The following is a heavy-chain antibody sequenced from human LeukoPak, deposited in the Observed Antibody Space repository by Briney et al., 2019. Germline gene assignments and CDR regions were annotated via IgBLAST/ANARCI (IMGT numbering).Heavy chain of an antibody. V-gene: IGHV4-4*07. Sequence: PSETLSLTCTVSGGSIGTYFWGWIRQPAGKGLQWIGRFHTRGSTDYNPSLMSRVSMSVDTSKNQFLLRLRSVTAADTAVYYCVRGGTGDSSGWHLWGQGTLVTVSS. CDR3: VRGGTGDSSGWHL. CDR2: FHTRGST. D-gene: IGHD6-19*01. J-gene: IGHJ4*02. CDR1: GGSIGTYF.